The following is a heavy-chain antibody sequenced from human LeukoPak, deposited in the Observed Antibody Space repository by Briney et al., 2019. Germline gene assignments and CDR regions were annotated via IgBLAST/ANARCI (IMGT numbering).Heavy chain of an antibody. CDR3: ARNFYDETGNY. J-gene: IGHJ4*02. Sequence: GASVKVSCKASGYTFTSYYMHWVRQAPGQGLEWMGGIIPIFGTANYAQKFQGRVTITADESTSTAYMELSSLRSEDTAIYYCARNFYDETGNYWGQGTLVTVSS. D-gene: IGHD1-14*01. CDR1: GYTFTSYY. V-gene: IGHV1-69*13. CDR2: IIPIFGTA.